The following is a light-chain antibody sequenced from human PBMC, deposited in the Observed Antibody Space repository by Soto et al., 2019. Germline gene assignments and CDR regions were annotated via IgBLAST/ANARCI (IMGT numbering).Light chain of an antibody. V-gene: IGKV3-15*01. CDR1: QTVSRN. CDR2: GAS. Sequence: EIVMTQSPATLSVSPGEGATLSCRASQTVSRNLAWYQQVPGQAPRLLIYGASTRATGVPARFSGSGSGTEFTLTISRLQSEDFAVYYCQQYNNWPRTFGQGTKVEVK. CDR3: QQYNNWPRT. J-gene: IGKJ1*01.